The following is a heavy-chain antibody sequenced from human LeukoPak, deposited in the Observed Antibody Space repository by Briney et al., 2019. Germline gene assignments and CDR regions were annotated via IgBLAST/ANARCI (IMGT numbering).Heavy chain of an antibody. D-gene: IGHD2-15*01. Sequence: HPGGSLRLSCAASGFTFSNYWMHWVRHAPGKGLVWVSRINSDGINTSYADSVKGRFTISRDNAKHTLNLQMNSLRAEDTAVYYCARYCSGGSCYPLYYMDVWGKGTTVTVSS. CDR3: ARYCSGGSCYPLYYMDV. CDR1: GFTFSNYW. V-gene: IGHV3-74*01. CDR2: INSDGINT. J-gene: IGHJ6*03.